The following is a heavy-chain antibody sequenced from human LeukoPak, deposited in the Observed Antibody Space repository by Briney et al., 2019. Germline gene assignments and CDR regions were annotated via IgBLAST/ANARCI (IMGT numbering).Heavy chain of an antibody. CDR3: ARDILTGYYQY. CDR1: GFTFSDYY. D-gene: IGHD3-9*01. CDR2: ISSSGSTI. V-gene: IGHV3-11*01. Sequence: NAGGSLRLSCAASGFTFSDYYMSWIRQAPGKGLEWVSYISSSGSTIYYADSVKGRFTISRDNAKNSLYLQMNSLRAEDTAVYYCARDILTGYYQYWGQGTLVTVSS. J-gene: IGHJ4*02.